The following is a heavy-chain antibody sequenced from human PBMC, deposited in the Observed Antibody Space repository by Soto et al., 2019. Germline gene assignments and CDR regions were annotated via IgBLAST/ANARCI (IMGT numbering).Heavy chain of an antibody. CDR3: ARDHFRITIFGVVTYFDY. Sequence: GGSLRLSCAASGFTVSSNYMSWVRQAPGKGLEWVSVIYSGGSTYYADSVKGRFTISRDNSKNTLYLQMNSLRAEDTAVYYCARDHFRITIFGVVTYFDYWGQGTLVTVSS. CDR1: GFTVSSNY. CDR2: IYSGGST. J-gene: IGHJ4*02. D-gene: IGHD3-3*01. V-gene: IGHV3-66*01.